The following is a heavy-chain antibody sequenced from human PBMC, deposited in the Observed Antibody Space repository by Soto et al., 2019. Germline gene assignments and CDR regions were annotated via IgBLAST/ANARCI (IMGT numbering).Heavy chain of an antibody. CDR1: GFTFDDYA. CDR3: AKVAGSGSYSRPFDY. D-gene: IGHD1-26*01. CDR2: ISWNSGSI. J-gene: IGHJ4*02. Sequence: EVQLVESGGGLVQPGRSLRLSCAASGFTFDDYAMHWVRQAPGKGLEWVSGISWNSGSIGYADSVKGRFTISRDNAKNSLYLQMNSLRAEDTALYYCAKVAGSGSYSRPFDYWGQGTLVTVSS. V-gene: IGHV3-9*01.